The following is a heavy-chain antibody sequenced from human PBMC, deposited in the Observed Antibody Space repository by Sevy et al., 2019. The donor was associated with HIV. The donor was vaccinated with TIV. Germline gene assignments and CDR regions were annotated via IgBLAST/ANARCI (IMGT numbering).Heavy chain of an antibody. Sequence: SETLSLTCTVSGGSISSYYWSWIRQPPGKGLEWIGYIYYSGSTNYNPSLKSRVTISVDTSKNQFSLKLSSVTAADTAVYYCASWTFRDGYNPPFDYWGQGTLVTVSS. D-gene: IGHD5-12*01. V-gene: IGHV4-59*01. CDR3: ASWTFRDGYNPPFDY. J-gene: IGHJ4*02. CDR1: GGSISSYY. CDR2: IYYSGST.